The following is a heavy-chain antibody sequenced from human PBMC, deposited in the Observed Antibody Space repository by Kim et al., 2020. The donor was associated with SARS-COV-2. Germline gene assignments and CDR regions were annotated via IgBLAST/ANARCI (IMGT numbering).Heavy chain of an antibody. Sequence: SRVTISVDTSKNQFSLKLSSVTAAATAVYYCARGPSNYVWGSYRYDWFDPWGQGTLVTVSS. J-gene: IGHJ5*02. CDR3: ARGPSNYVWGSYRYDWFDP. D-gene: IGHD3-16*02. V-gene: IGHV4-34*01.